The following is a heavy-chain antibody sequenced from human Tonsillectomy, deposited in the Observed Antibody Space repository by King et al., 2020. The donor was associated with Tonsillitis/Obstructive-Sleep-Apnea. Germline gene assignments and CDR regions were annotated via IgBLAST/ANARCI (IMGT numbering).Heavy chain of an antibody. V-gene: IGHV4-38-2*02. J-gene: IGHJ5*02. CDR2: IYHSGST. D-gene: IGHD3-9*01. CDR3: ARAPDDNMNWFDP. Sequence: VQLQESGPGLVKPSETLSLTCTVSGYSISSGYYWGWIRQPPGKGLEWIGSIYHSGSTYYNPSLKSRVTISVDTSKNQFSLKLSSVTAADTAVYYCARAPDDNMNWFDPWGQGTLVTVSS. CDR1: GYSISSGYY.